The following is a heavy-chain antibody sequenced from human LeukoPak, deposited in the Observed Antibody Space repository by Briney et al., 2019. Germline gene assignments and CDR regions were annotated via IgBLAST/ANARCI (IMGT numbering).Heavy chain of an antibody. Sequence: PGGSLRLSCAASGFTFSSYSMNWVRQAPGKGLEWVSYISSSSSTIYYADSVKGRFTISRDNAKNSLYLQMNSLRAEDMALYYCAKGAYGDYDAFDIWGQGTMVTVSS. V-gene: IGHV3-48*01. CDR1: GFTFSSYS. CDR3: AKGAYGDYDAFDI. J-gene: IGHJ3*02. CDR2: ISSSSSTI. D-gene: IGHD4-17*01.